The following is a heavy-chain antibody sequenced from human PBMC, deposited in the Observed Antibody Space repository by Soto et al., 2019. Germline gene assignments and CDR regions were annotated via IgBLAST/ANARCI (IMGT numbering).Heavy chain of an antibody. CDR3: GGDSSGYFYPDVFDI. Sequence: LRLSCAASGFTFSRVWMSWVRQAPGKGLEWVSYISSSSTIYYADSVKGRFTISRDNAKNSLYLQMNSLRDEDTAVYYCGGDSSGYFYPDVFDIWSQGTMVTVSS. D-gene: IGHD3-22*01. CDR1: GFTFSRVW. V-gene: IGHV3-48*02. CDR2: ISSSSTI. J-gene: IGHJ3*02.